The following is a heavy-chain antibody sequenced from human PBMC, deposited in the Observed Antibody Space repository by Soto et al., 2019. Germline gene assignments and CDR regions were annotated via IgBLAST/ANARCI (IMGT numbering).Heavy chain of an antibody. J-gene: IGHJ6*03. CDR2: IWYDGSNK. CDR1: GFTFSSYG. CDR3: ARDSNRVRGVIRQGGYYYYMDV. V-gene: IGHV3-33*01. Sequence: GGSLRLSCAASGFTFSSYGMHWVRQAPGKGLEWVAVIWYDGSNKYYADSVKGRFTISRDNSKNTLYLQMNSLRAEDTAVYYCARDSNRVRGVIRQGGYYYYMDVWGKGTTVTVSS. D-gene: IGHD3-10*01.